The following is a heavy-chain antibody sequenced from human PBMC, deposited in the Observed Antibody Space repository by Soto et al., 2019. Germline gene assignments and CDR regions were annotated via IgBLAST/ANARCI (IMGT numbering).Heavy chain of an antibody. CDR3: TRGPPRVQWFDP. V-gene: IGHV4-61*01. J-gene: IGHJ5*02. CDR2: IYFTGST. Sequence: SETLSLPCPVSGCAVSSGTYYWSWIRQPPGKGLEWIGHIYFTGSTNYNPSLKSRVTMSLDTSRNQFSLKLSSVTAADTAVYYCTRGPPRVQWFDPWGLGTLVTVSS. CDR1: GCAVSSGTYY.